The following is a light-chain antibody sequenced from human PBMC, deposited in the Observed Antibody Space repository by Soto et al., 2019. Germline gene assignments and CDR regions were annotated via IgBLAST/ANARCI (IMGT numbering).Light chain of an antibody. J-gene: IGKJ5*01. CDR1: QSIHTS. Sequence: VLTQSPATLSLSPGERATLSCRASQSIHTSLAWYQQKSGKPPRLVIYDSTLRANGVPDRFGGSRSGTEFTLTINSLEPADFAVYYCQQRNVWPPLTFGQGTRLEIK. CDR2: DST. CDR3: QQRNVWPPLT. V-gene: IGKV3-11*01.